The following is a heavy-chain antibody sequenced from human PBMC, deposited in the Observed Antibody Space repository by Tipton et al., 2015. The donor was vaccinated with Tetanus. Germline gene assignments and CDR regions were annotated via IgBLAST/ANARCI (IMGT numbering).Heavy chain of an antibody. D-gene: IGHD2-21*02. CDR2: ISSVSNYI. V-gene: IGHV3-21*06. J-gene: IGHJ4*02. CDR1: GFSFGDFT. Sequence: SLRLSCAAGGFSFGDFTMAWVRQPPGKGPEWVSSISSVSNYIYYADSVKGRFIISRDNAKNSLYLQMNSLRAEDTAVYYCARDPVVVTAIPYYFDSWGQGTVVSVSS. CDR3: ARDPVVVTAIPYYFDS.